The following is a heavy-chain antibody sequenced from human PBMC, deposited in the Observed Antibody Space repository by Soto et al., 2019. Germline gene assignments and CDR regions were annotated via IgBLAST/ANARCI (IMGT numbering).Heavy chain of an antibody. V-gene: IGHV4-30-2*01. CDR1: GGSISSGGYY. J-gene: IGHJ4*02. CDR2: IYHSGST. D-gene: IGHD4-17*01. Sequence: PSETLSLTCTVSGGSISSGGYYWSWIRQHPGKGLEWIGYIYHSGSTYYNPSLKSRVTISVDRSKNQFSLKLSSVTAADTAVYYCARSMTTVTTNDYWGQGSLVTVSS. CDR3: ARSMTTVTTNDY.